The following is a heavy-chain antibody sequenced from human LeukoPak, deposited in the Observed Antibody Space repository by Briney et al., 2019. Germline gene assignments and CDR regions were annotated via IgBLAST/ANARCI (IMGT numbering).Heavy chain of an antibody. V-gene: IGHV3-48*04. J-gene: IGHJ6*02. CDR1: GFTFSSNA. Sequence: PGGSLRLSCAASGFTFSSNAMSWVRKAPGKGLEWVSYISSSSSTIYYADSVKGRFTISRDNAKNSLYLQMNSLRAEDTAVYYCARGDKDYYYGMDVWGQGTTVTVSS. CDR2: ISSSSSTI. CDR3: ARGDKDYYYGMDV. D-gene: IGHD2-15*01.